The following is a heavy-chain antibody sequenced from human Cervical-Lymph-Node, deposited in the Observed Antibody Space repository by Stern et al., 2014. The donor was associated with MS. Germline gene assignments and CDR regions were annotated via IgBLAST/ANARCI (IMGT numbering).Heavy chain of an antibody. Sequence: QVQLVESGGGVVQPGRSLRLSCAASGFTFSSYGMHWVRQAPGKGLEWVAVIWYDGSNKYYVDSVKGRFTISRDNSKNTLFLQMNSLRGEDTALYYCAREGGNTAEYFQHWGQGTRSPFPQ. V-gene: IGHV3-33*01. CDR1: GFTFSSYG. D-gene: IGHD4-23*01. CDR2: IWYDGSNK. CDR3: AREGGNTAEYFQH. J-gene: IGHJ1*01.